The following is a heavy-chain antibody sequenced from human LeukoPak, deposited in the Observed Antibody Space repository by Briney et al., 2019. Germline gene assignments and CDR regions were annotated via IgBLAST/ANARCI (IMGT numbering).Heavy chain of an antibody. Sequence: GGSLRLSCTVSGFTVSSNSMSWVRQAPGKGLEWVSLIFSSTHYSDSVKGRFTISRDNSKNTLYLQMNSLRAEDTAVYYCAKDRVAAAGTSYYYYYYMDVWGKGTTVTVSS. CDR3: AKDRVAAAGTSYYYYYYMDV. CDR1: GFTVSSNS. V-gene: IGHV3-66*03. D-gene: IGHD6-13*01. CDR2: IFSST. J-gene: IGHJ6*03.